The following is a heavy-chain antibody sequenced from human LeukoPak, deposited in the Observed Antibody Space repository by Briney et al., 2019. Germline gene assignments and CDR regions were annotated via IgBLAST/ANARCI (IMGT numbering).Heavy chain of an antibody. CDR1: GFILSNYA. V-gene: IGHV3-23*01. CDR2: ISSRGDST. D-gene: IGHD6-19*01. Sequence: GGSLRLSCAASGFILSNYAMSWVRQVPGGGLEWVSTISSRGDSTYIADSVKGRFTISRDNSKNSLYLQMNTVRAEDTAVYYCVKGPRPDITVAHTVENWGQGTLVTVSS. J-gene: IGHJ4*02. CDR3: VKGPRPDITVAHTVEN.